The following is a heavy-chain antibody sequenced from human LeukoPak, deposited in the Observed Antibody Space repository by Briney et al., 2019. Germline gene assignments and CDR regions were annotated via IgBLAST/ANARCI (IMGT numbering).Heavy chain of an antibody. CDR3: ARDPGHCSSTSCYKFFDY. Sequence: GGSLRLSCAASGFTFSGFEMNWVRQAPGKGLEWVSYSSSSGSTIYYADSVKGRFTVSGDNAKNSLYLQMNSLRAEDTAVYYCARDPGHCSSTSCYKFFDYWGQGTLVTVSS. V-gene: IGHV3-48*03. J-gene: IGHJ4*02. D-gene: IGHD2-2*02. CDR2: SSSSGSTI. CDR1: GFTFSGFE.